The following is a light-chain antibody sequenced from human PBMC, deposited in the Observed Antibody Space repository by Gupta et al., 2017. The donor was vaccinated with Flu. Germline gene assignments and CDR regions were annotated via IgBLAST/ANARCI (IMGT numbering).Light chain of an antibody. CDR3: QAWDDSTVV. Sequence: SYELAQPPSVSVSPGQTASVTCSGDKLGDKFVSWYQQKPGQSTVVVIYDDNRRPSGIPERLSGSNSGNTATLTISGTLAVDEADYFCQAWDDSTVVFGGGTKLTVL. V-gene: IGLV3-1*01. J-gene: IGLJ2*01. CDR2: DDN. CDR1: KLGDKF.